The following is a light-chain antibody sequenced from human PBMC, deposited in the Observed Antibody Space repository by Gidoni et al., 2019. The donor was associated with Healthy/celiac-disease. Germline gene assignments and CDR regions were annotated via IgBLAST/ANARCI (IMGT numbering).Light chain of an antibody. V-gene: IGKV3-20*01. J-gene: IGKJ4*01. CDR1: QSVSSSY. CDR2: GAS. CDR3: QQYGSSLP. Sequence: DIVLTQSPGTLSLSPGERATLSCRASQSVSSSYLAGYQQKPGQAPRLLIYGASSRATGIPDRFSGSGSGTDFTHTISRLEPEDFAVYYCQQYGSSLPFGGXTKVEIK.